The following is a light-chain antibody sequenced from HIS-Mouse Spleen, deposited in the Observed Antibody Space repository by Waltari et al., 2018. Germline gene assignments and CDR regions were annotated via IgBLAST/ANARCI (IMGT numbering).Light chain of an antibody. J-gene: IGLJ3*02. Sequence: QSALTQPASVSGSPGQAINISCTGTSRDVGGVNLDSWYQQHPGKAPKLMIYEVSNRPSGVSNRFSGSKSGNTASLTISGLQAEDEADYYCSSYTSSSTLWVFGGGTKLTVL. CDR3: SSYTSSSTLWV. V-gene: IGLV2-14*01. CDR2: EVS. CDR1: SRDVGGVNL.